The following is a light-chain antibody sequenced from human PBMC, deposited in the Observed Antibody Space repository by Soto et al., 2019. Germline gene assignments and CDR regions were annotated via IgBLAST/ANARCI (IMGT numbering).Light chain of an antibody. V-gene: IGKV1-5*03. CDR3: QQYSAYPLT. CDR1: ENIYGY. CDR2: WAS. Sequence: DIQLTQSPSILSASVGDIVTITCRASENIYGYLAWYQQKPWEAPKLLIYWASTLVSGVPSRFTGGESGTEFTLTISDLQPDDFATYFCQQYSAYPLTFGGVTTVDVK. J-gene: IGKJ4*01.